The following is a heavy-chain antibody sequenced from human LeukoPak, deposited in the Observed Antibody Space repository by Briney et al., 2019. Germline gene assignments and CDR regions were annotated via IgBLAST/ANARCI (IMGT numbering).Heavy chain of an antibody. J-gene: IGHJ4*01. CDR1: GYTFTSYY. CDR3: GRLYYYDSKGSFDY. D-gene: IGHD3-22*01. V-gene: IGHV1-46*01. Sequence: ASVKVSCKAAGYTFTSYYMHWGRQAPGQGLGWMGIINPSGSRTTYEQKFQGRVTMTRDTSTSTFYIELSSLRPEDTAVYYCGRLYYYDSKGSFDYWGQGTLVTASS. CDR2: INPSGSRT.